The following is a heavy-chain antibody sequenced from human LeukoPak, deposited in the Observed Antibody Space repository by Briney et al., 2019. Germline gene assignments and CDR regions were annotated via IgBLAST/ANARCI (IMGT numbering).Heavy chain of an antibody. V-gene: IGHV4-39*07. CDR3: ARDYYGSGSYSNPFDY. J-gene: IGHJ4*02. Sequence: SETLSLTCTVSGGSISSSSYYWGWIRQPPGKGLEWMGSIYYRGSTYYNPSLKSRVTISVDTSKPQFSLKLSSVTAADTAVYYCARDYYGSGSYSNPFDYWGQGTLVTVSS. D-gene: IGHD3-10*01. CDR2: IYYRGST. CDR1: GGSISSSSYY.